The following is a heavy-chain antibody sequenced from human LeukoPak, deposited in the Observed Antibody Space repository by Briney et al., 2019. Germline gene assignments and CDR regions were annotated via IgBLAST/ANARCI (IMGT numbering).Heavy chain of an antibody. CDR3: ARLTVAGWLRFILYYFDY. V-gene: IGHV4-39*07. CDR2: IYYSGST. CDR1: GGSISSSIYS. J-gene: IGHJ4*02. D-gene: IGHD5-12*01. Sequence: PSETLSLTCTVSGGSISSSIYSWGWIRQPPGKGLEYIGSIYYSGSTYYNSSLKSRVTISIDTSKNQFSLKLSSVTAADTAVYYCARLTVAGWLRFILYYFDYWGQGTLVTVSS.